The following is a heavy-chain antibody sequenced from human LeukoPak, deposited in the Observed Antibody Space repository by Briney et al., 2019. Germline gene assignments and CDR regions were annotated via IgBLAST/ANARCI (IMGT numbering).Heavy chain of an antibody. D-gene: IGHD5-18*01. V-gene: IGHV3-30*02. Sequence: GGSLRLSCAASGFTFSSYGMHWVRQAPGKGLEWVAFIRYDGSNKYYADSVKGRFTISRDNSQTTLYLQMNSLRAEDTAVYYCAKDTGEYSYGSWFDYWGQGTLVTGSS. CDR2: IRYDGSNK. CDR1: GFTFSSYG. J-gene: IGHJ4*02. CDR3: AKDTGEYSYGSWFDY.